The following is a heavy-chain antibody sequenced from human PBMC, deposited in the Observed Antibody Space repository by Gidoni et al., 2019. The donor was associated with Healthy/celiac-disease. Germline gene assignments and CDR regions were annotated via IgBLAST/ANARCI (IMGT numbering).Heavy chain of an antibody. CDR1: GFTFSSYA. CDR2: ISYDGSNK. CDR3: AREPHTAGTFDP. D-gene: IGHD6-13*01. Sequence: QVQLVESGGGLVQPGRSLSPSCAASGFTFSSYAMHWVSQAPGKGLEWVAVISYDGSNKYYADSVKGRFTISRDNSKNTLYLQMNSLRAEDTAVYYCAREPHTAGTFDPWGQGTLVTVSS. V-gene: IGHV3-30-3*01. J-gene: IGHJ5*02.